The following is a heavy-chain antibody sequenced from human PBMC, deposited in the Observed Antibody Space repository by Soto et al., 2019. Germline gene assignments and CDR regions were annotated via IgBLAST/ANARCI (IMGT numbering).Heavy chain of an antibody. CDR2: VSAYTGNT. CDR3: ARAAYDSSGYYHEY. J-gene: IGHJ4*02. V-gene: IGHV1-18*04. CDR1: GYTFTRYG. D-gene: IGHD3-22*01. Sequence: ASVKVSCKASGYTFTRYGISWVRPAPGQGLEWMGWVSAYTGNTNYAQKLQGRVTMTTDTSTSTAYMELRSLRSDDTAVYYCARAAYDSSGYYHEYWGQGTMVTVSS.